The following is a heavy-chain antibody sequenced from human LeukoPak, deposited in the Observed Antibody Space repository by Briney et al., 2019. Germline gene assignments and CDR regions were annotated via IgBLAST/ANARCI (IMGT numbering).Heavy chain of an antibody. J-gene: IGHJ2*01. CDR3: ARAGDKGTANWYFDL. V-gene: IGHV3-48*03. CDR2: SSM. D-gene: IGHD2-21*01. Sequence: GGSLRLSCAAAGFSLARSEMNWVRQAPGKGLEWISSSSMYYADSVQGRFSISRENAKQTLYLQRNSLRPEDTAVYYCARAGDKGTANWYFDLWGRGTLVTVSS. CDR1: GFSLARSE.